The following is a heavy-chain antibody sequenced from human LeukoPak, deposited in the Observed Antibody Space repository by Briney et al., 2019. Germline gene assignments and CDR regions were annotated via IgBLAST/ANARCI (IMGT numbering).Heavy chain of an antibody. V-gene: IGHV4-59*12. J-gene: IGHJ5*02. Sequence: SETLSLTCTVSGGSISSYYWSWIRQPPGKGLEWIGYIYYSGSTNYNPSLKSRVTISVDTSKNQFSLKVTSVTASDTAMYYCVRDHVSPGLSNWFDPWGQGTLVTVSS. D-gene: IGHD3-16*01. CDR3: VRDHVSPGLSNWFDP. CDR2: IYYSGST. CDR1: GGSISSYY.